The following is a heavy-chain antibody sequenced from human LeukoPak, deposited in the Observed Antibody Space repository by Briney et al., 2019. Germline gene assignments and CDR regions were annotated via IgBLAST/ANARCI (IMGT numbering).Heavy chain of an antibody. J-gene: IGHJ4*02. CDR2: IKTDGSIT. V-gene: IGHV3-74*01. CDR3: ARDAGYGYDRFDY. D-gene: IGHD5-18*01. Sequence: GGSLRLYCAASGFSFSVYWMHWVRQAPGKGPVWVSRIKTDGSITDYADFVKGRFTISRDNAKNTLYLQMNSLRAEDTAVYYCARDAGYGYDRFDYWGQGTQVTVSS. CDR1: GFSFSVYW.